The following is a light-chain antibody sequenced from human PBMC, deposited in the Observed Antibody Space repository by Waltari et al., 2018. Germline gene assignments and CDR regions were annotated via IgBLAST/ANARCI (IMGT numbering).Light chain of an antibody. CDR2: KAS. V-gene: IGKV1-5*03. CDR3: QQYDTYSPT. Sequence: DIQMTQSPSTLSASVGGRVPITCRASQSFSTWLAWYQQKQGKAPKLLIYKASSLESGVPSRFSGSESGTEFTLTISSLQPDDFATYYCQQYDTYSPTFGQGTKVEVK. J-gene: IGKJ1*01. CDR1: QSFSTW.